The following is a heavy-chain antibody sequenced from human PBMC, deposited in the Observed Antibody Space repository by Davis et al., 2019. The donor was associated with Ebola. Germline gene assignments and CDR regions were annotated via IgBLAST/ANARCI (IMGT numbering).Heavy chain of an antibody. D-gene: IGHD1-26*01. CDR3: ARDLGDYFDY. CDR1: GGSISSHY. J-gene: IGHJ4*02. CDR2: IYYSGST. Sequence: PSETLSLTCTVSGGSISSHYWSWIRQPPGKGLEWIGYIYYSGSTNYNPSLKSRVTISVDTSKNQFSLKLSSVTAADTAVYYCARDLGDYFDYWGQGTLVTVSS. V-gene: IGHV4-59*11.